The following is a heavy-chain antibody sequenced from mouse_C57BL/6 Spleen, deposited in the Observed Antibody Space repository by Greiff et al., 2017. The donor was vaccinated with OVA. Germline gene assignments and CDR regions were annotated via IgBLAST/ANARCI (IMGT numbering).Heavy chain of an antibody. V-gene: IGHV1-82*01. CDR1: GYAFSSSW. CDR3: ARGATVDY. J-gene: IGHJ2*01. Sequence: VKLQESGPELVKPGASVKISCKASGYAFSSSWMNWVKQRPGKGLEWIGRIYPGDGDTNYNGKFKGKATLTADKSSSTAYMQLSSLTSEDSAVYFCARGATVDYWGQGTTLTVSS. D-gene: IGHD1-1*01. CDR2: IYPGDGDT.